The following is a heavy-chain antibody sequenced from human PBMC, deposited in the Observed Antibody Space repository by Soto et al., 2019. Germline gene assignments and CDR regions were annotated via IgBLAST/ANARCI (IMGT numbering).Heavy chain of an antibody. J-gene: IGHJ3*02. Sequence: SVKVSCKASGFTFTSSAMQWVRQARGQRLEWIGWIVVGSGNTNYAQKFQERVTITRDMSTSTAYMELSSLRSEDTAVYYCAAVSYCSSTSCYLAFDIWGQGTMVTVSS. D-gene: IGHD2-2*01. CDR2: IVVGSGNT. V-gene: IGHV1-58*02. CDR1: GFTFTSSA. CDR3: AAVSYCSSTSCYLAFDI.